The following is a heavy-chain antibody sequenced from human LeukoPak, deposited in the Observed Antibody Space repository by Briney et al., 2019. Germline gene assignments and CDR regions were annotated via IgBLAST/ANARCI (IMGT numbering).Heavy chain of an antibody. Sequence: PSETLSLTCTVSGGSISSSGYYWGRIRQPPGEGLEWIGSIYYSGSSDYNPVLKSRVAISLDTSKNQFSLKLSSVTAADTAVYYCARHLTGYSYGSRYYGMDVWGQGTTVTVSS. D-gene: IGHD5-18*01. CDR2: IYYSGSS. CDR3: ARHLTGYSYGSRYYGMDV. V-gene: IGHV4-39*01. J-gene: IGHJ6*02. CDR1: GGSISSSGYY.